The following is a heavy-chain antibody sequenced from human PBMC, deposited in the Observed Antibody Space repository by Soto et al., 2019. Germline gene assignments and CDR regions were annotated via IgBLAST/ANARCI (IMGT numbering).Heavy chain of an antibody. J-gene: IGHJ5*02. CDR3: ARDLRIAVAGTARITRFDP. Sequence: ASVKVSCKASGYTFTSYAMHWVRQAPGQRLEWMGWINAGNGNTKYSQKFQGRVTITRDTSASTAYMELSSLRSEDTAVYYCARDLRIAVAGTARITRFDPWGQGTLVTVSS. D-gene: IGHD6-19*01. V-gene: IGHV1-3*01. CDR1: GYTFTSYA. CDR2: INAGNGNT.